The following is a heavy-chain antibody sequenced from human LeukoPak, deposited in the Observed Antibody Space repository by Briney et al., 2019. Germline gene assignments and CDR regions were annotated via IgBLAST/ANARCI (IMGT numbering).Heavy chain of an antibody. CDR2: IYVDGRTT. CDR1: GFTFSDYW. V-gene: IGHV3-74*01. J-gene: IGHJ5*02. CDR3: IRDFRSADL. Sequence: GGSLRLSCVASGFTFSDYWMHWVRQPPGKGLVWVSRIYVDGRTTNYADSVKGRFTISRDNAKNTVYLEMNSLSVEDTATYYCIRDFRSADLWGQGTLVTVSS.